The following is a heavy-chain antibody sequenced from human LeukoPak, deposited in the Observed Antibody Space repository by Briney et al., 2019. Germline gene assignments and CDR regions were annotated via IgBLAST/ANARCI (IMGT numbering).Heavy chain of an antibody. CDR1: GFTFSSYW. CDR3: ARIVPGLGSRWDYFDY. V-gene: IGHV3-7*01. D-gene: IGHD6-13*01. J-gene: IGHJ4*02. Sequence: GGSLRLSCAASGFTFSSYWMSWVRQAPGKGLEWVANIKQDGSETYYVGSVKGRFTISRDNAKNSLYLQINTLRAEDTAIYYCARIVPGLGSRWDYFDYWGQGTLVTVSS. CDR2: IKQDGSET.